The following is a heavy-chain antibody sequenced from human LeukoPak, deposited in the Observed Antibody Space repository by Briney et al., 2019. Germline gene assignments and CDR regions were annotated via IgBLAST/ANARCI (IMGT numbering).Heavy chain of an antibody. J-gene: IGHJ5*02. D-gene: IGHD2-2*02. CDR3: AKASVAIPQYCNS. CDR1: GFTFGNYA. V-gene: IGHV3-23*01. CDR2: ISGTGSST. Sequence: GGSLRLSCEASGFTFGNYAMNWVRQAPGKGLEWVSTISGTGSSTYYADSAKGRFTISRDNSKDTLFLQLNSLPAADTAMYFCAKASVAIPQYCNSWGQGTLVTVSS.